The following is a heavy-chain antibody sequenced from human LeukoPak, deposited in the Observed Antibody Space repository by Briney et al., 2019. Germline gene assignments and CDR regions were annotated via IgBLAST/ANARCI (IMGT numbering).Heavy chain of an antibody. J-gene: IGHJ4*02. D-gene: IGHD2-15*01. V-gene: IGHV1-69*04. CDR1: GGTFSSYA. CDR2: IIPILGMA. Sequence: ASVKVSCKASGGTFSSYAISWVRQAPGQGLEWMGRIIPILGMANYAQKFQGRVTITADKSTSTAYMELSSLRSEDTAVYYCARAQDDYFDYWGQGTLVTVSS. CDR3: ARAQDDYFDY.